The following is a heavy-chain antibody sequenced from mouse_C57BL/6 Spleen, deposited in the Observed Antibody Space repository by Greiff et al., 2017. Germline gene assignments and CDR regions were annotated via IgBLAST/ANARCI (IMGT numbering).Heavy chain of an antibody. J-gene: IGHJ1*03. CDR2: INPNYGTT. Sequence: VQLQQPGPELVKPGASVKISCKASGYSFTDYNMNWVKQSNGKSLEWIGVINPNYGTTSYNQKFKGKATLTVDQSSSTAYMQLNSLTSEDSAIYYWAREEDYYGIRGNWYLDVWGTGTTFTFSS. CDR3: AREEDYYGIRGNWYLDV. V-gene: IGHV1-39*01. CDR1: GYSFTDYN. D-gene: IGHD1-1*01.